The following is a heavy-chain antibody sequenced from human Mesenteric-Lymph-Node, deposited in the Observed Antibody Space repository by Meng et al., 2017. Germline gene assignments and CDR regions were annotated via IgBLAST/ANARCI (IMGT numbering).Heavy chain of an antibody. CDR3: AREGRGIAAAGYYFDY. CDR1: GYKFTSYG. CDR2: IIPIFGTA. V-gene: IGHV1-69*13. Sequence: SVKVSCKASGYKFTSYGITWVRQAPGQGLEWMGGIIPIFGTANYAQKFQGRVTITADESTSTAYMELSSLRSEDTAAYYCAREGRGIAAAGYYFDYWGQGTLVTVSS. D-gene: IGHD6-13*01. J-gene: IGHJ4*02.